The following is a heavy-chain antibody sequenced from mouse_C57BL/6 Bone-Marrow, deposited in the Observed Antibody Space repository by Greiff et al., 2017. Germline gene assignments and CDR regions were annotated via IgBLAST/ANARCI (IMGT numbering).Heavy chain of an antibody. CDR2: IDPNSGGT. CDR1: GYTFTSYW. J-gene: IGHJ3*01. D-gene: IGHD2-4*01. CDR3: ARSHYYDSDGPLFAY. V-gene: IGHV1-72*01. Sequence: QVQLQQPGAELVKPGASVKLSCKASGYTFTSYWMHWVKQRPGRGLEWIGRIDPNSGGTKYNEKFKSKATLTVDKPSSTAYMQLSSLTSEDSAVXYWARSHYYDSDGPLFAYWGQGTLVTVSA.